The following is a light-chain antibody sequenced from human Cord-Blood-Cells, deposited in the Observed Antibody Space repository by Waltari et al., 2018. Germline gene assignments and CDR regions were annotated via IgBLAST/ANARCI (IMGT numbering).Light chain of an antibody. CDR1: SSDVGSYKL. V-gene: IGLV2-23*01. CDR3: CSYAGSSTLV. Sequence: QSALTPPASVSGSPGHSITISCTGTSSDVGSYKLVSWYQQHPGKAPKLMIYEGSKRPSGVSNRFSGSKSGNTASLTTSGLQAEDEADYYCCSYAGSSTLVFGGGTKLTVL. J-gene: IGLJ3*02. CDR2: EGS.